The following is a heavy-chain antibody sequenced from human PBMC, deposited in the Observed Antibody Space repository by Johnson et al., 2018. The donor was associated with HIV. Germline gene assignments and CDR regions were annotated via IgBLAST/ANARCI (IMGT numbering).Heavy chain of an antibody. Sequence: VQLVESGGGLVQPGGSQRLSCAASGFTFSSYWMHWVRQAPGKGLVWVSRINSDGSSTSYADSVKGRFTISRDNSKNTLYLQMNNLRAEDTAVYYCARVDRPYYYDSSDAPNAFDIWGQGTMVIVSS. J-gene: IGHJ3*02. CDR2: INSDGSST. V-gene: IGHV3-74*02. D-gene: IGHD3-22*01. CDR1: GFTFSSYW. CDR3: ARVDRPYYYDSSDAPNAFDI.